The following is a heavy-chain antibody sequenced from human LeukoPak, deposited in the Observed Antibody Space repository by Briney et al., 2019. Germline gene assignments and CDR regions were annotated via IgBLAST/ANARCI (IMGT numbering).Heavy chain of an antibody. CDR1: GYTFTSYG. V-gene: IGHV1-18*04. CDR2: ISAYNGNT. J-gene: IGHJ4*02. Sequence: ASVKVSCKASGYTFTSYGISWVRQDPGQGLEWMGWISAYNGNTNYAQKLQGRVTMTTDTSTSTAYMELRSLRSDDTAVYYCARDETIVVVPAAMEEVAFDYWGQGTLVTVSS. D-gene: IGHD2-2*01. CDR3: ARDETIVVVPAAMEEVAFDY.